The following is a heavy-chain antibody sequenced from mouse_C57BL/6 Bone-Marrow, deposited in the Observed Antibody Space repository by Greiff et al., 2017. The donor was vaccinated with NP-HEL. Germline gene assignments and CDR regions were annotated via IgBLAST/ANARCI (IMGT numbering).Heavy chain of an antibody. CDR2: IYPRSGNT. Sequence: VQRVESGAELARPGASVKLSCKASGYTFTSYGISWVKQRTGQGLEWIGEIYPRSGNTYYNEKFKGKATLTADKSSSTAYMELRSLTSEDSAVYFCARGRGYDDYFDYWGQGTTLTVSS. D-gene: IGHD2-2*01. CDR3: ARGRGYDDYFDY. V-gene: IGHV1-81*01. J-gene: IGHJ2*01. CDR1: GYTFTSYG.